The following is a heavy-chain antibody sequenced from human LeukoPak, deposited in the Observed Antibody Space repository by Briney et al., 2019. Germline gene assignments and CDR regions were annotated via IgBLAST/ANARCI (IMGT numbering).Heavy chain of an antibody. V-gene: IGHV3-74*01. CDR2: VNSDGSHT. J-gene: IGHJ4*02. CDR1: GFVFGSYW. CDR3: ARVAHDYVDSGPDY. D-gene: IGHD4-17*01. Sequence: GGSLRLSCAPSGFVFGSYWMHWVRQAPGKGLVWVSRVNSDGSHTTYADSVKGRFTISRDNAKKMVYLEMHGQRAGDTAIYYCARVAHDYVDSGPDYWGQGTLVSVSS.